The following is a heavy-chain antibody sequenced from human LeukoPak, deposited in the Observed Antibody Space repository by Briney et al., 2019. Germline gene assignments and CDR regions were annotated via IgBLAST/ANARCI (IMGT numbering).Heavy chain of an antibody. D-gene: IGHD6-6*01. CDR3: AREIADEYSSSSSPWFDP. CDR1: GYTFTSYG. J-gene: IGHJ5*02. V-gene: IGHV1-18*01. Sequence: ASVKVSCKASGYTFTSYGISRVRQAPGQGLEWMGWISAYNGNTNYAQKLQGRVTMTTDTSTSTAYMELRSLRSDDTAVYYCAREIADEYSSSSSPWFDPWGQGTLVTVSS. CDR2: ISAYNGNT.